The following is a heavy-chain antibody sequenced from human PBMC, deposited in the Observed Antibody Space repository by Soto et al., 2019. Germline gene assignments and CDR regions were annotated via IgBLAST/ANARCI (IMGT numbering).Heavy chain of an antibody. CDR1: GGTFSSYA. Sequence: SVKVSCKASGGTFSSYAISWVRQAPGQGLEWMGGIIPIFGTANYAQKFQGRVTMTRDTSTSTVYMELSSLRSEDTAVYYCARDERGKTLDGEGYWGQGTLVTVSS. CDR3: ARDERGKTLDGEGY. D-gene: IGHD3-10*01. V-gene: IGHV1-69*05. CDR2: IIPIFGTA. J-gene: IGHJ4*02.